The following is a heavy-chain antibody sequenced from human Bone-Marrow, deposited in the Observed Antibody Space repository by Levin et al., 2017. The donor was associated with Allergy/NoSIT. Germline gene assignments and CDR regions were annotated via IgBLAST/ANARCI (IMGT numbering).Heavy chain of an antibody. V-gene: IGHV3-9*01. J-gene: IGHJ4*02. Sequence: LSLTCAASGFNFGDPAMHWVRQAPGKGLEWVSGITWNSEIIAYGDSVKGRFTISRDNAKNSLFLQMNSLRPEDTALYFCARVTLAVAGALDSWGEGTLVTVSS. CDR2: ITWNSEII. CDR3: ARVTLAVAGALDS. CDR1: GFNFGDPA. D-gene: IGHD6-19*01.